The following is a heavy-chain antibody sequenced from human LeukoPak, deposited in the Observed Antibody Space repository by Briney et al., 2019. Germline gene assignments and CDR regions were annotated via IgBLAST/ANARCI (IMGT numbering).Heavy chain of an antibody. V-gene: IGHV4-59*08. CDR1: GGSISSYY. Sequence: PSETLSLTCTVSGGSISSYYWSWIRQPPGKGPEWIGYIYYSGSTNYNPSLKSRVTISVDTSKNQFSLKLSSVTAADTAVYYCARRDSSGYYYSNAFDIWGQGTMVTVSS. CDR3: ARRDSSGYYYSNAFDI. J-gene: IGHJ3*02. D-gene: IGHD3-22*01. CDR2: IYYSGST.